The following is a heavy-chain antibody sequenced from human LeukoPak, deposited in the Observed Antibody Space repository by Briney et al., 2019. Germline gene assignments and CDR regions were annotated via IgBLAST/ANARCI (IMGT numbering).Heavy chain of an antibody. CDR3: ANDLGWIQLNLG. Sequence: GGTLRLSCAASGFTFSRYGMSWVRQAPGKGLEWVSAINNRGGSTFYGDSVKGRFTISRDNSRNTVYLQMNSLRAEDTAVYYCANDLGWIQLNLGRGQGTLVTVSS. CDR1: GFTFSRYG. V-gene: IGHV3-23*01. J-gene: IGHJ4*02. D-gene: IGHD5-18*01. CDR2: INNRGGST.